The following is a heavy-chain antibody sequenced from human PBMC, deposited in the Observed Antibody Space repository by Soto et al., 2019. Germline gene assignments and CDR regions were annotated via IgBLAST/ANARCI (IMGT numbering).Heavy chain of an antibody. D-gene: IGHD2-15*01. Sequence: GGSLRLSCAASGFTFSSYAMSWVRQAPGKGLEWVSAISGSGGSTYYADSVKGRFTISRDNSKNTLYLQMNSLRAEDTAVYYCANPPMGGYCSGGSCYSNYYYGLDVWGQGTTVTVSS. J-gene: IGHJ6*02. CDR3: ANPPMGGYCSGGSCYSNYYYGLDV. CDR2: ISGSGGST. CDR1: GFTFSSYA. V-gene: IGHV3-23*01.